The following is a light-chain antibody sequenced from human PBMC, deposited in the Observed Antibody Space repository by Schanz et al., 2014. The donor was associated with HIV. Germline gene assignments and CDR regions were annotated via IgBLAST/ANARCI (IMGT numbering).Light chain of an antibody. Sequence: QSVLTQPPSVSAAPGQRVTISCSGSALIIGHNSVSWYQHFPGTAPKLLIYDDHVRPSEIPDRFSGSKSVNSASLAITGLQAEDEADYYCQSFDRSLGRVVFGGGTKVTVL. CDR2: DDH. V-gene: IGLV1-51*01. CDR1: ALIIGHNS. J-gene: IGLJ2*01. CDR3: QSFDRSLGRVV.